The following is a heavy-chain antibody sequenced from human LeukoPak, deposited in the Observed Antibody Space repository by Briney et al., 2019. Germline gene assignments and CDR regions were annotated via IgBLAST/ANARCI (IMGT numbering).Heavy chain of an antibody. D-gene: IGHD3-10*01. Sequence: SETLSLTCTVSGGSISSSSYYWGWIRQPPGKGLEWIGSIYYSGSTYYNPSLKSRVTISVDTSKNQFSLKLSSVTAADTAVYYCARAGYGSGSYYPQYYYYYYMDVWGKGTTVTVSS. J-gene: IGHJ6*03. CDR3: ARAGYGSGSYYPQYYYYYYMDV. V-gene: IGHV4-39*07. CDR1: GGSISSSSYY. CDR2: IYYSGST.